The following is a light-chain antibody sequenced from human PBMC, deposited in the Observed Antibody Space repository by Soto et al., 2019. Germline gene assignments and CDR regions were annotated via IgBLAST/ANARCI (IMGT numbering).Light chain of an antibody. CDR2: GAS. CDR1: QSVSSNY. V-gene: IGKV3-20*01. J-gene: IGKJ4*01. Sequence: DIVLTQSPGTLSLSPGERATLSCRASQSVSSNYLAWYQHRPGQAPRLLIYGASSRATGIPDRFSGSGSGTDFTLTINRLEPDDFVVYYGQQYASSPALTFGGGTKVDIK. CDR3: QQYASSPALT.